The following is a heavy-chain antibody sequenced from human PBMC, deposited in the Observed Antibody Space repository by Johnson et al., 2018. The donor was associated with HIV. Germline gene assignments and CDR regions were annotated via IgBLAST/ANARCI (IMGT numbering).Heavy chain of an antibody. CDR1: GFTFSDYY. V-gene: IGHV3-11*04. CDR3: ASLGLDLLVKAPLSVVFDAFDI. J-gene: IGHJ3*02. D-gene: IGHD3-16*01. Sequence: QVQLVESGGGVVQPGGSLRLSCAASGFTFSDYYMSWIRRAPGKGLAWVSYISSSGSTIYYAESVKGRFTIPRDNVQKPLYLQRNSLRAEDTAVYYCASLGLDLLVKAPLSVVFDAFDIWGQGTMVTVSS. CDR2: ISSSGSTI.